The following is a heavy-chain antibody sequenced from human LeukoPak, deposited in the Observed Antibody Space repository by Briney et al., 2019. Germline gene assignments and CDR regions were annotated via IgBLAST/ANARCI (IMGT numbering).Heavy chain of an antibody. CDR3: ARDDILTGYYSSPSCMDV. V-gene: IGHV1-69*04. Sequence: SVKVSCKASGGTFSSYAISWVRQAPGQGLEWMGRIIPILGIANYAQKFQGRVTITADKSTSTAYMELSSLRSEDTAVYYCARDDILTGYYSSPSCMDVWGQGTTVTVSS. J-gene: IGHJ6*02. CDR1: GGTFSSYA. CDR2: IIPILGIA. D-gene: IGHD3-9*01.